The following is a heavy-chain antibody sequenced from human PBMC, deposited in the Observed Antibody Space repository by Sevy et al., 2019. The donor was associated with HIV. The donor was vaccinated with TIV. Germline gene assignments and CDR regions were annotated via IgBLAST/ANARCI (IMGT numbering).Heavy chain of an antibody. D-gene: IGHD5-18*01. J-gene: IGHJ4*02. V-gene: IGHV4-4*07. CDR2: VYSTGIT. CDR3: ARDGFSYGYLDY. CDR1: GGSINSYY. Sequence: SETLSLTCTVSGGSINSYYWTWIRQPAGKGLEWIGRVYSTGITDYNPSLKSRVTMSVDTSKNQFSLNLSSVTAADTAVYYCARDGFSYGYLDYWGQRALVTVSS.